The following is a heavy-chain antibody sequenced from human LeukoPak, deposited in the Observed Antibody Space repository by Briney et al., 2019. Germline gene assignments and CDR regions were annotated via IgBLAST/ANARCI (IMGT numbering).Heavy chain of an antibody. D-gene: IGHD3-3*01. Sequence: PGGSLRLSCAASGFTFSSYAMHWVRQAPGKGLEWVAVISYDGSNKYYADSVKGRFTISRDNSKNTLYLQMNSLRAEDTAVYYCARAPTIFGVVNNPSDYWGQGTLVTVSS. J-gene: IGHJ4*02. V-gene: IGHV3-30-3*01. CDR1: GFTFSSYA. CDR3: ARAPTIFGVVNNPSDY. CDR2: ISYDGSNK.